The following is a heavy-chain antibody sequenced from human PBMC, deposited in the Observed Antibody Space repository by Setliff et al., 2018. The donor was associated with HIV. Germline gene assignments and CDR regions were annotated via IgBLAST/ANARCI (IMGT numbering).Heavy chain of an antibody. V-gene: IGHV1-8*02. D-gene: IGHD3-22*01. Sequence: GASVKVSCKASGYTFSSYDINWVRQATGQGLEWMGWINPNSGNTGYAQKFQGRVTMTRDTSISTAYMELNNLKFEDTAVYYCARARRDSYDRGRRNHYYIDVWGKGTTVTVSS. CDR3: ARARRDSYDRGRRNHYYIDV. J-gene: IGHJ6*03. CDR2: INPNSGNT. CDR1: GYTFSSYD.